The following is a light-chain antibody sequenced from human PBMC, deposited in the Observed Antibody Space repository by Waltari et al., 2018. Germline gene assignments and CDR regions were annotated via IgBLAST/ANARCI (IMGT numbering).Light chain of an antibody. J-gene: IGKJ3*01. CDR2: WAS. V-gene: IGKV4-1*01. Sequence: DIVMTQSPDSLAVSLGERASINCKSSQPIEPSSTSENDLAWYQQKPGQPPKLLIYWASTRKSGVPDRFSGSGSGTDFTLTINSLQAEDVAVYYCQQYYTTPFTFGPGTKVEIK. CDR1: QPIEPSSTSEND. CDR3: QQYYTTPFT.